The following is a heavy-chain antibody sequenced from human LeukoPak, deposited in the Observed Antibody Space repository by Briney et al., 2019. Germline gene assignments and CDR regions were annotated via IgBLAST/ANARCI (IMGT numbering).Heavy chain of an antibody. J-gene: IGHJ4*02. CDR2: ISGDGTET. D-gene: IGHD6-6*01. CDR3: AKDTYSSSPYYFDY. CDR1: GLIFRNYA. Sequence: GGSLRLSCTASGLIFRNYAMTWVRQAPRKGLEWVSTISGDGTETFYADSVKGRFTISRDNSKNTHYLQMSSLRAEDTGIYYCAKDTYSSSPYYFDYWGQGTLVTVSS. V-gene: IGHV3-23*01.